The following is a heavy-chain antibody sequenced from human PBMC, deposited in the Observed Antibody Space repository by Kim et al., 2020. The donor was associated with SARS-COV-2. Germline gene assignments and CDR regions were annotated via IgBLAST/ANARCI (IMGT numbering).Heavy chain of an antibody. D-gene: IGHD1-26*01. Sequence: GGSLRLSCAASGFTFSSYWMHWVRQAPGKGLVWVSRINNDGSSTNYADSVKGRFTISRDNAKNTLYLQMNSLRAEDTAVYYCARPISGRNPLGYWGQGTLVTVSS. CDR2: INNDGSST. CDR3: ARPISGRNPLGY. V-gene: IGHV3-74*01. J-gene: IGHJ4*02. CDR1: GFTFSSYW.